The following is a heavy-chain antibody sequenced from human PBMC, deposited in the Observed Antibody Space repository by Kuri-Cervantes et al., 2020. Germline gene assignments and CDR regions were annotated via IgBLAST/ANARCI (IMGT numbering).Heavy chain of an antibody. J-gene: IGHJ6*03. CDR1: GGSFSGYY. Sequence: LRLSCDVYGGSFSGYYWSWIRQPPGKGLEWIGEINHSGSTNYNPSLKSRVTISVDTSKNQFSLKLSSVTAADTAVYYCARGGPHSGSSFYYYYYMDVWGKATTVTVSS. D-gene: IGHD3-10*01. CDR2: INHSGST. V-gene: IGHV4-34*01. CDR3: ARGGPHSGSSFYYYYYMDV.